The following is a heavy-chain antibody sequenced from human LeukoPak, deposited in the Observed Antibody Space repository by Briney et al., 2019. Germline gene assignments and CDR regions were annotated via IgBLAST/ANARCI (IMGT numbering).Heavy chain of an antibody. J-gene: IGHJ6*02. CDR3: ASVSINGPTTDYYYYGMDV. CDR2: IIPIFGIA. CDR1: GGTFSSYA. D-gene: IGHD2/OR15-2a*01. Sequence: GASVKVSCKASGGTFSSYAISWVRQAPGQGLEWMGRIIPIFGIANYAQKLQGRVTITADKSTSTAYMELSSLRSEDTAVYYCASVSINGPTTDYYYYGMDVWGQGTTVTVSS. V-gene: IGHV1-69*04.